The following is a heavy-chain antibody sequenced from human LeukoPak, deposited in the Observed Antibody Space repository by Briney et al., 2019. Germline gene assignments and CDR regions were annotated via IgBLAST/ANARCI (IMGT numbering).Heavy chain of an antibody. CDR3: ARDRDYGDYGRFDY. J-gene: IGHJ4*02. CDR1: GFTFSSYS. D-gene: IGHD4-17*01. Sequence: GGSLRLSCAASGFTFSSYSMNWVRQAPGKGLEWVSSISSSSSYIYYADSVKGRFTISRDNAKNSLYLQMNSLRAEDTAVYYCARDRDYGDYGRFDYWGQGTLVTVSS. CDR2: ISSSSSYI. V-gene: IGHV3-21*01.